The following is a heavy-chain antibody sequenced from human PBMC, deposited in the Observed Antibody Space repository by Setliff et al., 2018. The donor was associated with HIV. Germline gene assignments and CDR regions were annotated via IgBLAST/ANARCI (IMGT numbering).Heavy chain of an antibody. V-gene: IGHV4-34*01. D-gene: IGHD6-13*01. J-gene: IGHJ4*02. CDR3: ARHESGRSSSWSNFDY. CDR2: INHRGST. CDR1: GGSLSGYY. Sequence: PSETLSLTCAVYGGSLSGYYCSWIRQPPGGGLEWIGQINHRGSTIYNPSLKSRVTISVDTSKNQFSLKLSSVTAADTAVYYCARHESGRSSSWSNFDYWGQGTLVTVSS.